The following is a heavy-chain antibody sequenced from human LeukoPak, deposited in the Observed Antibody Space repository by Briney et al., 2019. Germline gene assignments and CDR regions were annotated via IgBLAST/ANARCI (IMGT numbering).Heavy chain of an antibody. V-gene: IGHV4-39*07. CDR2: IYYSGST. CDR3: ARERTNYYDSSGYYPAH. CDR1: GGSISSSSYY. J-gene: IGHJ1*01. Sequence: TSETLSLTCTVSGGSISSSSYYWGWIRQPPGKGLEWIGSIYYSGSTYYNPSLKSRVTISVDTSKNQFSPKLSSVTAADTAVYYCARERTNYYDSSGYYPAHWGQGTLVTVSS. D-gene: IGHD3-22*01.